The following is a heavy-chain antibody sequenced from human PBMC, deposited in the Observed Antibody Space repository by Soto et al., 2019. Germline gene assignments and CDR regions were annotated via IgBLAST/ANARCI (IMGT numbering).Heavy chain of an antibody. CDR2: ISSRGSA. Sequence: SETLSLTCTVSGGTVSSGGYYWSWIRQPPGKGLEWIGYISSRGSANYNPSLKSRVTISVDTSKNQFSLKLTSVTAADTAVYYCAMAGNYRYSDAWGQGTLVTVSS. D-gene: IGHD1-7*01. CDR1: GGTVSSGGYY. J-gene: IGHJ4*02. CDR3: AMAGNYRYSDA. V-gene: IGHV4-61*08.